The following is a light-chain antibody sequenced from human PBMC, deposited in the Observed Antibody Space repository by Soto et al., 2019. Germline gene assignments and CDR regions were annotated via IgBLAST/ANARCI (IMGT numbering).Light chain of an antibody. J-gene: IGKJ3*01. CDR2: AAS. Sequence: DIQMTQSPSSLSASVGDRVTITCRASQSISTYLNWYQQKPGKAPKFLIYAASSLQSGVPSRFSGSGYGTDFTLTISSLQPEDSATYSCQQSYRAPHTFGPGTKVDIK. CDR1: QSISTY. CDR3: QQSYRAPHT. V-gene: IGKV1-39*01.